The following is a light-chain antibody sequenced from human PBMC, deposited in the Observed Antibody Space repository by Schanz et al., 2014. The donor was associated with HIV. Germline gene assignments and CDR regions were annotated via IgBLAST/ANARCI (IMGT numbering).Light chain of an antibody. CDR1: SSNLGINH. J-gene: IGLJ3*02. Sequence: QSVLTQPPSASGTPGQGVTISCSGSSSNLGINHVYWYQHLPGTAPKLLIYKSDQRPSGVPDRFSGSKSGTSASRAISGLRSEDEADYYCAAWDDSLKAWVFGGGTQLTVL. CDR2: KSD. CDR3: AAWDDSLKAWV. V-gene: IGLV1-47*01.